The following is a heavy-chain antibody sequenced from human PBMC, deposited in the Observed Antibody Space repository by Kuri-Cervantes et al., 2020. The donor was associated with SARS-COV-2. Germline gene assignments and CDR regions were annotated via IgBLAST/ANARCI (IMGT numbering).Heavy chain of an antibody. CDR2: ISGSGGST. V-gene: IGHV3-9*01. J-gene: IGHJ6*03. Sequence: SLKISCAASGFTFDDYAMHWVRQAPGKGLEWVSAISGSGGSTYYADSVKGRFTISRDNAKNSRYLQMNSLRAEDTAVYYCARDPLDFWSAHYYYYMDVWGKGTTVTVSS. CDR3: ARDPLDFWSAHYYYYMDV. D-gene: IGHD3-3*01. CDR1: GFTFDDYA.